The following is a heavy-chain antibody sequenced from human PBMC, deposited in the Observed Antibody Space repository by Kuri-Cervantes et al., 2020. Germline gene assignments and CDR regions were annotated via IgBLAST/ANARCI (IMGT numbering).Heavy chain of an antibody. J-gene: IGHJ4*02. D-gene: IGHD3-22*01. Sequence: GESLKISCAASGFTFTNAWMSWVRQAPGKGLEWVSYISSSGSTIYYADSVKGRFTISRDNAKNSLYLQMNSLRAEDTAVYYCAGGYDSSGYYFYRFDYWGQGTLVTVSS. V-gene: IGHV3-11*04. CDR1: GFTFTNAW. CDR3: AGGYDSSGYYFYRFDY. CDR2: ISSSGSTI.